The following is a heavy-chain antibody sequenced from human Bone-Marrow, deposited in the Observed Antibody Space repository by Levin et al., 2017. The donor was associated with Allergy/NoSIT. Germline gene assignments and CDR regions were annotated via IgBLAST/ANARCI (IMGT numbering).Heavy chain of an antibody. D-gene: IGHD6-19*01. J-gene: IGHJ4*02. CDR2: ISYDGSNK. V-gene: IGHV3-30-3*01. CDR1: GFTFSSYA. Sequence: LSLTCAASGFTFSSYAMHWVRQAPGKGLEWVAVISYDGSNKYYADSVKGRFTISRDNSKNTLYLQMNSLRAEDTAVYYCARDLTDMEPGIAVAQLLDYWGQGTLVTVSS. CDR3: ARDLTDMEPGIAVAQLLDY.